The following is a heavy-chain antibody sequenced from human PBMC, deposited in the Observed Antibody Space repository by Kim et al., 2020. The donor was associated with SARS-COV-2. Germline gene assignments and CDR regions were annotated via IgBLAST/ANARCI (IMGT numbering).Heavy chain of an antibody. V-gene: IGHV3-7*01. D-gene: IGHD3-3*01. J-gene: IGHJ6*03. Sequence: GGSLRLSCAASGFTFSSYWMSWVRQAPGKGLEWVANIKQDGSEKYYVDSVKGRFTISRDNAKNSLYLQMNSLRAEDTAVYYCARDRAGYYDFWSGHHYYMDVWGKGTAHTVSS. CDR2: IKQDGSEK. CDR3: ARDRAGYYDFWSGHHYYMDV. CDR1: GFTFSSYW.